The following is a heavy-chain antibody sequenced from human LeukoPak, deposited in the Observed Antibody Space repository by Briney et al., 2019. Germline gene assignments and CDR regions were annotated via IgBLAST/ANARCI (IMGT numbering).Heavy chain of an antibody. CDR2: INHSGST. Sequence: PSETLSLTCAVYGGSFSGYYWSWIRQPPGKGLEWIGEINHSGSTNYNPSLKSRVTISVDTSKNQFSLKLSSVTAADTAVYYCARDRRSGYDPDYWGQGTLVTVSS. CDR3: ARDRRSGYDPDY. J-gene: IGHJ4*02. CDR1: GGSFSGYY. D-gene: IGHD5-12*01. V-gene: IGHV4-34*01.